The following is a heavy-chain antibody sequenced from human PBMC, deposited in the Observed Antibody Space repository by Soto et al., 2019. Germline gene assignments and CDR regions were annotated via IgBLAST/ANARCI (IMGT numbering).Heavy chain of an antibody. Sequence: QVQLVQSGAEVKKPGSSVTVSCKASGGTFGNSAISWVRQAPGQGLEWMGGIIPSFPTPDYAQKFQGRVTMTADESTSTAYMELTSLRSEDTAVYYWARDKDRLQLGGNYYYAMDVWGQGTTVTVSS. CDR3: ARDKDRLQLGGNYYYAMDV. CDR1: GGTFGNSA. CDR2: IIPSFPTP. D-gene: IGHD5-12*01. J-gene: IGHJ6*02. V-gene: IGHV1-69*12.